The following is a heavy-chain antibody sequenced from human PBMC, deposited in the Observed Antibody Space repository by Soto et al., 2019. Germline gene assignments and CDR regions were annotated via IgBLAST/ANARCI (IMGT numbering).Heavy chain of an antibody. D-gene: IGHD3-16*01. J-gene: IGHJ4*02. V-gene: IGHV3-33*01. CDR1: GFTFSSYG. CDR3: ARERYDYVWGSSHVDFDY. Sequence: QVQLVESGGGVVQPGRSLRLSCAASGFTFSSYGMHWVRQAPGKGLEWVAVIWYDGSNKYYADSVKGRFTISRDNSKNTLYLQMNSLRAEDTAVYYCARERYDYVWGSSHVDFDYWGQGTLVTVSS. CDR2: IWYDGSNK.